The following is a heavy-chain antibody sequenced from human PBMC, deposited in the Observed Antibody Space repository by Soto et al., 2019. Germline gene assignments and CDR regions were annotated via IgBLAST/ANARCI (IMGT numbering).Heavy chain of an antibody. J-gene: IGHJ4*02. CDR3: ARDSPSPPYFLDV. CDR2: MSPSSSNT. CDR1: GYTFTDSD. Sequence: QVQLVQSGAEVKKPGASVKVSCKASGYTFTDSDVNWVRQAPGQGLEWMGWMSPSSSNTGYAQKFQGRVTMTRNTSTNTAYMELSSLRSEDTAVYYCARDSPSPPYFLDVWGQGAVVIVSS. V-gene: IGHV1-8*01. D-gene: IGHD1-26*01.